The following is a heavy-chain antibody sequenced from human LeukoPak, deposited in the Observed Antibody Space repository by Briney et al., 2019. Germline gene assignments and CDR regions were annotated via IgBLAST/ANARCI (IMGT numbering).Heavy chain of an antibody. CDR3: AKGDRGVLIIPSTEFDY. Sequence: PGGSLRLSCAASGFTFSSYAMHWVRQAPGKGLEWVSAISGSGGSTYYADSVKGRFTISRDNSKNTLYLQMYSLRAEDTALYYCAKGDRGVLIIPSTEFDYWGQGTLVTVSS. CDR2: ISGSGGST. V-gene: IGHV3-23*01. D-gene: IGHD3-9*01. J-gene: IGHJ4*02. CDR1: GFTFSSYA.